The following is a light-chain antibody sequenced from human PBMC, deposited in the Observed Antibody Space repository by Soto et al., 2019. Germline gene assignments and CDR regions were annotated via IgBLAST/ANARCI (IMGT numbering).Light chain of an antibody. CDR3: SSFTSSSSPYS. V-gene: IGLV2-14*01. Sequence: QSVLTQPASVSGSPGQSITISCTGTSSDVGGYNYVSWYQQHPGKAPKFMIYEVSSRPSGVSNRFSGSKSGNTASLTISGLQAEDEADYYCSSFTSSSSPYSFVTGPKVTVL. CDR2: EVS. J-gene: IGLJ1*01. CDR1: SSDVGGYNY.